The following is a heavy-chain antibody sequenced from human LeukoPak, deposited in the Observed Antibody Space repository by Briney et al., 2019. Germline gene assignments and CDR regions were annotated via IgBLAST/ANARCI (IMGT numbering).Heavy chain of an antibody. CDR1: GSTVSSNY. J-gene: IGHJ3*02. V-gene: IGHV3-53*01. CDR2: IYIGGST. CDR3: AREGSAPVEGAFDI. Sequence: LGGSLRLSCAAPGSTVSSNYMSWVPQPPGKGLEWVPVIYIGGSTYYADSVKGRFTISRDNSKNTLYLQMNSLRAEDTAVYYCAREGSAPVEGAFDIWGQGTMVTVSS. D-gene: IGHD1-26*01.